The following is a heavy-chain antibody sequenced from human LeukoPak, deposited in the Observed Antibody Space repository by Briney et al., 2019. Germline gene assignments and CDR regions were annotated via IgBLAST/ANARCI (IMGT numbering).Heavy chain of an antibody. Sequence: PGGSLRLSCVASGFSFSTYWMHWVRQAPGKGLVWVSHIDNGGTTTLYADSVRGRFTISRDNAKNTLYLQMNSLRAEDTAIYFCARVRSDYSSSSPPDYWGQGTPVTVSS. D-gene: IGHD6-6*01. CDR2: IDNGGTTT. V-gene: IGHV3-74*01. CDR3: ARVRSDYSSSSPPDY. CDR1: GFSFSTYW. J-gene: IGHJ4*02.